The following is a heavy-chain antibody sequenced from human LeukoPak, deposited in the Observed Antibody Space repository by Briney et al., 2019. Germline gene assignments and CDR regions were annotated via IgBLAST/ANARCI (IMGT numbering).Heavy chain of an antibody. D-gene: IGHD2-15*01. CDR1: GFPFRIHL. CDR2: ISTDVTTT. Sequence: GGSLRLSCAASGFPFRIHLMHWVRQVPGKGLVWVSHISTDVTTTNYAESVKGRFTISRDNAKDTLYLQMNSLRAEDTAIYYCARSLGYSSGGWGKGTLVTASS. CDR3: ARSLGYSSGG. V-gene: IGHV3-74*01. J-gene: IGHJ4*02.